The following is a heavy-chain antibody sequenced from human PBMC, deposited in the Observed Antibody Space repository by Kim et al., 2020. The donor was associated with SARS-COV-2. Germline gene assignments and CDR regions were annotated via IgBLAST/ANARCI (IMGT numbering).Heavy chain of an antibody. D-gene: IGHD5-18*01. Sequence: GGSLRLSCAASGFTFSSYAMSWVRQAPGKGLEWVSAISGSGGSTYYADSVKGRFTISRDNSKNTLYLQMNSLRAEDTAVYYCAKGGYSYGWASHFDYWGQGTLVTVSS. CDR3: AKGGYSYGWASHFDY. J-gene: IGHJ4*02. V-gene: IGHV3-23*01. CDR2: ISGSGGST. CDR1: GFTFSSYA.